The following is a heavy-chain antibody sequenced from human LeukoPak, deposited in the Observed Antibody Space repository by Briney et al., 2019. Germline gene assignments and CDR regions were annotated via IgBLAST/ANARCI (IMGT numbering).Heavy chain of an antibody. Sequence: GGSLRLSCAASGLTVRNNYISWVRQAPGKGLVWVSRIRSDGSSTNYADSVKGRFTISRDNAKNTLYLQMNSLRAEDAAIYYCARDSGYDNGDFDYWGQGTLVTVSS. CDR3: ARDSGYDNGDFDY. D-gene: IGHD5-12*01. V-gene: IGHV3-74*01. CDR1: GLTVRNNY. J-gene: IGHJ4*02. CDR2: IRSDGSST.